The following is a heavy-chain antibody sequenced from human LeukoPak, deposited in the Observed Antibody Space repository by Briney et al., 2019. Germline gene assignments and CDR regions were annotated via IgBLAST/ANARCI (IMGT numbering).Heavy chain of an antibody. CDR3: TRGKDYDYVEGSCRSFDY. CDR1: GESFSGYY. Sequence: SETLSLTCAVYGESFSGYYWSWIRQPPGKGLEWIGEINDTGSTNYNPSLKSRVTISVDTSKNQFSLKLSSVTAADTAVYYCTRGKDYDYVEGSCRSFDYWGQGTLVTVSS. J-gene: IGHJ4*02. V-gene: IGHV4-34*01. CDR2: INDTGST. D-gene: IGHD3-16*02.